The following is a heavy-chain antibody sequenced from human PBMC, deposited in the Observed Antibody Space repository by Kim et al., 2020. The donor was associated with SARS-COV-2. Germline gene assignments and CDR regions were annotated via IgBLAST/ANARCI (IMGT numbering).Heavy chain of an antibody. V-gene: IGHV3-15*01. CDR2: INSESNGGNS. CDR3: TPVSMS. D-gene: IGHD3-22*01. J-gene: IGHJ4*02. CDR1: GIPFSDSW. Sequence: GGSLRLSCAVSGIPFSDSWINWVRQAPGKGLEWLAGINSESNGGNSDVAAPVKGRFSISRDDSKITLFLLMNSRRTDDSAVYYCTPVSMSWGQGTRVTVSS.